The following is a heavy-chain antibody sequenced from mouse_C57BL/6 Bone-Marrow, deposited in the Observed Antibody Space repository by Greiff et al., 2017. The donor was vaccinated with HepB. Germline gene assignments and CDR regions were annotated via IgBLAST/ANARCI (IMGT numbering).Heavy chain of an antibody. CDR2: ISYDGSN. CDR1: GYSITSGYY. Sequence: EVKLVESGPGLVKPSQSLSLTCSVTGYSITSGYYWNWIRQFPGNKLEWMGYISYDGSNNYNPSLKNRISITRDTSKNQFFLKLNSVTTEDTATYYCARRIYYDYDGSIDYWGQGTSVTVSS. CDR3: ARRIYYDYDGSIDY. D-gene: IGHD2-4*01. V-gene: IGHV3-6*01. J-gene: IGHJ4*01.